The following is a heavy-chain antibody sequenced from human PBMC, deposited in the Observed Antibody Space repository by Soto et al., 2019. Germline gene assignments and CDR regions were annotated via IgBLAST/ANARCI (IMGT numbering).Heavy chain of an antibody. CDR2: VYYGGSS. CDR3: TRHGGNYVLMRN. V-gene: IGHV4-59*08. J-gene: IGHJ4*02. Sequence: PSETLSLTCTVSGGSISSYYWSWIRQPPGKELEWIGFVYYGGSSNYNPSLKSRVAISVDPSRNQISLNLNSVTAADTAVYYCTRHGGNYVLMRNWGQGALVTVSS. CDR1: GGSISSYY. D-gene: IGHD4-4*01.